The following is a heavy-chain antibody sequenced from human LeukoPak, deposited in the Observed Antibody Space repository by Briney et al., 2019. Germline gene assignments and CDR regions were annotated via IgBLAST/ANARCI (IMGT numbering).Heavy chain of an antibody. CDR3: ARQGRYYDILTGFDY. J-gene: IGHJ4*02. V-gene: IGHV3-53*01. CDR2: IYSGGNT. Sequence: GGSLRLSCAASGFTVSSNYMSWVRQAPGKGLEWVSIIYSGGNTHYADSVTGRFTISRDNSQNTLYLQMNSLRPEDTAVYYCARQGRYYDILTGFDYWGQGTLVTVSS. D-gene: IGHD3-9*01. CDR1: GFTVSSNY.